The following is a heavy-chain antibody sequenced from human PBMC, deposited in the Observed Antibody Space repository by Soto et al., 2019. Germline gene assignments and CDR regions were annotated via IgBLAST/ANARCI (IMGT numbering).Heavy chain of an antibody. D-gene: IGHD6-13*01. J-gene: IGHJ6*02. V-gene: IGHV3-30-3*01. Sequence: LRLSCAASGFTFSSYAMHWVRQAPGKGLEWVAVISYDGSNKYYADSVKGRFTISRDNSKNTLYLQMNSLRAEDTAVYYCASLDSSSWYGTVYGMDVWGQGTTVTVSS. CDR1: GFTFSSYA. CDR2: ISYDGSNK. CDR3: ASLDSSSWYGTVYGMDV.